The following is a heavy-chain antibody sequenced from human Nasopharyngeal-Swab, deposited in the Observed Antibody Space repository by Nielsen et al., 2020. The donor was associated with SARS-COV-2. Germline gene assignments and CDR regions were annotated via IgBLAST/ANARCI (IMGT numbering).Heavy chain of an antibody. Sequence: GGSLRLSCKGSGYSFTSYWIGWVRQMPGKGLEWVGIIYPGDPDTRYSPSFEGQVTISADKPISTAYLQWSSLKASDTAMYYCARLSMIPDYWGQGTLVTVSS. CDR3: ARLSMIPDY. D-gene: IGHD2/OR15-2a*01. CDR2: IYPGDPDT. CDR1: GYSFTSYW. J-gene: IGHJ4*02. V-gene: IGHV5-51*04.